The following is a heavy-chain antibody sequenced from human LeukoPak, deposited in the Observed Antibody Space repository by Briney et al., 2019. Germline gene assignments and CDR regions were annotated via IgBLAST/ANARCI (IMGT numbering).Heavy chain of an antibody. J-gene: IGHJ3*02. V-gene: IGHV3-23*01. D-gene: IGHD6-19*01. Sequence: GGSLRLSCAASGFTFSSYAMSWVRQAPGKGLEWVSAISGGGGSTYYADSVKGRFTISRDNSKNTLYLQMNSLRAEDTAVYYCAKGRYSSKDAFDIWGQGTMVTVSS. CDR1: GFTFSSYA. CDR2: ISGGGGST. CDR3: AKGRYSSKDAFDI.